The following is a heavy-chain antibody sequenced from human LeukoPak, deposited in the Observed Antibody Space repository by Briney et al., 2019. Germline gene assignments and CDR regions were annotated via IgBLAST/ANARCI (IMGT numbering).Heavy chain of an antibody. CDR1: GGTFSSYA. J-gene: IGHJ5*02. CDR2: IIPIFGTA. CDR3: ARYLRYCSGGSCRYNWFDP. D-gene: IGHD2-15*01. V-gene: IGHV1-69*05. Sequence: GASVKVSCKASGGTFSSYAISWVRQAPGQGLEWMGGIIPIFGTANYAQKFQGRVTMTRNTSISTAYMELSSLRSEDTAVYYCARYLRYCSGGSCRYNWFDPWGQGTLVTVSS.